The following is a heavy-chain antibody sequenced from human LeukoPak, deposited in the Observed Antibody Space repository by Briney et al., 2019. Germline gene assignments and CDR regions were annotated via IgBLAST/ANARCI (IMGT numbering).Heavy chain of an antibody. D-gene: IGHD2-2*02. CDR3: AKAGYCSSTSCYRNHGMDV. CDR1: GFTFSSCA. J-gene: IGHJ6*02. Sequence: GGSLRLSCAASGFTFSSCAMSWVRQAPGKGLEWVSAISSSGGSTYYADSVKGRFTISRDNSKNTLYLQMNSLRAEDTAVYYCAKAGYCSSTSCYRNHGMDVWAKGPRSPSS. V-gene: IGHV3-23*01. CDR2: ISSSGGST.